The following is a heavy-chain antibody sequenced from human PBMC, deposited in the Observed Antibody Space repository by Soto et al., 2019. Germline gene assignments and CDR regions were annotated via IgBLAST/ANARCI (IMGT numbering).Heavy chain of an antibody. V-gene: IGHV3-7*01. Sequence: EVQLVESGGGLVQPGGSLKLSCAASGFTFSSDWMSWVRQAPGKGLEWVANINKDGTENYYVDSVKGRFTISRDNAKNSLCLQMDSLRGEDTGIYFCARGPFWGQGTLVTVSS. J-gene: IGHJ4*02. CDR1: GFTFSSDW. CDR2: INKDGTEN. CDR3: ARGPF.